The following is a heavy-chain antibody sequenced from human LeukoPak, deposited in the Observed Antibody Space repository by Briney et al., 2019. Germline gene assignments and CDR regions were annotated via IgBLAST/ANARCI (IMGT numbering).Heavy chain of an antibody. V-gene: IGHV3-11*06. Sequence: GGSLRLSCAASGFTFSDYSMSWIRQAPGKGLEWVSSISSSSSYIYYADSVKGRFTISRDNAKNSLYLQMNSLRAEDTAVYYCARAYGGDFWSGYQNMDVWGKGTTVTVSS. CDR3: ARAYGGDFWSGYQNMDV. CDR2: ISSSSSYI. D-gene: IGHD3-3*01. CDR1: GFTFSDYS. J-gene: IGHJ6*03.